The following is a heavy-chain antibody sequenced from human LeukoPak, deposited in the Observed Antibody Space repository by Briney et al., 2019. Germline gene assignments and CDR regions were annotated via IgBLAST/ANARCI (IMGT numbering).Heavy chain of an antibody. CDR1: GFTFSNYG. J-gene: IGHJ4*02. D-gene: IGHD4-23*01. CDR2: IWYDGSNK. CDR3: AKVLAVTSYGAKSVFDH. V-gene: IGHV3-30*02. Sequence: GGSLRLSCAASGFTFSNYGMHWVRQAPGKGLEWVAFIWYDGSNKYYADSVKGRFTISRDNSKNTVYLQMNSLRAEDTAVYYCAKVLAVTSYGAKSVFDHWGQGTLVTVSS.